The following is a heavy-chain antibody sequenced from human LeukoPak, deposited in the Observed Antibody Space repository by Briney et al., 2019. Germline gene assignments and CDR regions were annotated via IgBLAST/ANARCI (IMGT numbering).Heavy chain of an antibody. J-gene: IGHJ4*02. CDR1: GFTFSSYS. CDR3: ARSPFDYGGNPFDY. D-gene: IGHD4-23*01. Sequence: GGSLRLSCAASGFTFSSYSMNWVRQAPGKGLEWVAVISYDGSNKYYADSVKGRFTISRDNSKNTLYLQMNSLRAEDTAVYYCARSPFDYGGNPFDYWGQGILVTVSS. CDR2: ISYDGSNK. V-gene: IGHV3-30*03.